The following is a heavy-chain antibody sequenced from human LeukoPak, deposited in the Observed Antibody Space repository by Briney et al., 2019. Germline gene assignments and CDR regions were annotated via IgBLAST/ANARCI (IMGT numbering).Heavy chain of an antibody. CDR3: ARMGIASPRVLRYYFDY. J-gene: IGHJ4*02. Sequence: SETLSLTCTVSGYSISSGYYWGWIRQPPGKGLEWIGSIHHSGSTYYNPSLKSRVTISMDTARDHFSLRLTSVTAADTAVYYCARMGIASPRVLRYYFDYWGQGTRVTVSS. CDR2: IHHSGST. V-gene: IGHV4-38-2*02. D-gene: IGHD6-13*01. CDR1: GYSISSGYY.